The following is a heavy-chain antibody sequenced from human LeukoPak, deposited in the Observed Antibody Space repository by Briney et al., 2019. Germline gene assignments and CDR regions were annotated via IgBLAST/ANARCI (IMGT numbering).Heavy chain of an antibody. D-gene: IGHD4/OR15-4a*01. CDR2: IKQDGSEK. V-gene: IGHV3-7*01. CDR1: GFTFSNYW. J-gene: IGHJ4*02. CDR3: ARRAGAYSHPYDY. Sequence: GGSLRLSCAASGFTFSNYWMSWVRQAPGKGLECLANIKQDGSEKYYVDSVKGRFTISRDNAQKSLYLHMNSLRAEDTAVYYCARRAGAYSHPYDYWGQGTLVTVSS.